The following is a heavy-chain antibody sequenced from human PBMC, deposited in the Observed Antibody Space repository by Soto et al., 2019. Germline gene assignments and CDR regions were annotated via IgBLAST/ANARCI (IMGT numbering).Heavy chain of an antibody. Sequence: QVQLQESGPGLVKPSETLSLTCTVSGAFSSTYYWSWIRQPLGKGLEWIGYMNNIGRTNYNPSLKSRVPISLHTSKNQFSLKLSSVIAADTAVYYCARSFCRDAVRCNWFDPWGLGTLVTASS. D-gene: IGHD2-8*01. J-gene: IGHJ5*02. CDR3: ARSFCRDAVRCNWFDP. V-gene: IGHV4-59*01. CDR1: GAFSSTYY. CDR2: MNNIGRT.